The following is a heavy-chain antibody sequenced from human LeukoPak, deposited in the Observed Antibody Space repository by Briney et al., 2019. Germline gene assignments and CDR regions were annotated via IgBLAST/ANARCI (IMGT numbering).Heavy chain of an antibody. Sequence: GRSQRLSCAASGFTLSSYAMHWVRQAPGKGLEWVAVISYDGSNKYYADSVKGRFTISRDNSKNTLYLQMNSLRAEDTAVYYCARDRFGRSIDYWGQGTLVTVSS. CDR3: ARDRFGRSIDY. D-gene: IGHD3-10*01. J-gene: IGHJ4*02. V-gene: IGHV3-30-3*01. CDR1: GFTLSSYA. CDR2: ISYDGSNK.